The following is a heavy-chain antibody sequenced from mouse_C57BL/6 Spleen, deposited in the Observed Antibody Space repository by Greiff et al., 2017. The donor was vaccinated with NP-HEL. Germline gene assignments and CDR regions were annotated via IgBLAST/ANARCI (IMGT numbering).Heavy chain of an antibody. CDR2: IRSKSSNYAT. CDR1: GFTFNTYA. J-gene: IGHJ3*01. CDR3: VRAYGSSPFAY. V-gene: IGHV10-3*01. D-gene: IGHD2-1*01. Sequence: EAGGGLVQPKGSLKLSCAASGFTFNTYAMHWVRQAPGKGLEWAARIRSKSSNYATYYADSVKDRFTISRDDSQSMLYLQMNNLKTEDTAMYYCVRAYGSSPFAYWGQGTLVTVSA.